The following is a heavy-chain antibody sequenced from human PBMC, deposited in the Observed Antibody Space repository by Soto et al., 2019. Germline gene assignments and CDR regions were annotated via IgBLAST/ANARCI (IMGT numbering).Heavy chain of an antibody. Sequence: SEPLSLTCTFSGGSISSGGYYGSWIRQHPGKGLEWIGYIYYSGSTYYNPSLKSRVTISVDTSKNQFSLKLSSVTAADTAVYYCVRYGDSSYYVSWGQGTLVTVSS. CDR3: VRYGDSSYYVS. CDR2: IYYSGST. J-gene: IGHJ5*02. CDR1: GGSISSGGYY. V-gene: IGHV4-31*03. D-gene: IGHD4-17*01.